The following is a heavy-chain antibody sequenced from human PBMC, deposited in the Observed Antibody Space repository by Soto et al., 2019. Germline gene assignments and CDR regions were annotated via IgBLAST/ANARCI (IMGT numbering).Heavy chain of an antibody. D-gene: IGHD1-7*01. CDR1: GGSISSGDYY. CDR2: IYYSGST. CDR3: AREQAMYNWNYVRRWFDP. V-gene: IGHV4-30-4*01. Sequence: QVQLQESGPGLVKPSQTLSLTCTVSGGSISSGDYYWSWIRQPPGKGLEWIGYIYYSGSTYYNPSPKSRVTISVDTSKNQFSLKLSSVTAEDTAVYYCAREQAMYNWNYVRRWFDPWGQGTLVTVSS. J-gene: IGHJ5*02.